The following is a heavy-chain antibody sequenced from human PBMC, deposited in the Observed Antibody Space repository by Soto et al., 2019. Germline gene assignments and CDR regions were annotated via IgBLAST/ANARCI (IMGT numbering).Heavy chain of an antibody. CDR2: IYHSGST. CDR1: GGSISSSNW. D-gene: IGHD7-27*01. CDR3: ARQTGDVPPDYYYGIDV. V-gene: IGHV4-4*02. J-gene: IGHJ6*02. Sequence: SETLSLTCAVSGGSISSSNWWSWVRQPPGKGLEWIGEIYHSGSTNYNPSLKSRVTISVDKSKNQFSLKLSSVTAADTAVYYCARQTGDVPPDYYYGIDVWGQGTTVT.